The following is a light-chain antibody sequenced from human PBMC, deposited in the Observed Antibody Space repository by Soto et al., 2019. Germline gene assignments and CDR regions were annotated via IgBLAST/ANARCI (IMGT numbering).Light chain of an antibody. J-gene: IGLJ1*01. CDR1: TGAVTNGHY. CDR3: LLSYNGPYV. Sequence: QAVVTQEPSLTVSPGGTVTLTCGSSTGAVTNGHYPYWFQQKPGQAPRTLIYDTTNRHSWTPARFSGSLLGGKAALTLSGAKTEDEDEYYCLLSYNGPYVFGTGTKVPV. CDR2: DTT. V-gene: IGLV7-46*01.